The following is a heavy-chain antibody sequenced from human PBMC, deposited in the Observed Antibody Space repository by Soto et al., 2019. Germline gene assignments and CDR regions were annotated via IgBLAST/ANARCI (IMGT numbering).Heavy chain of an antibody. Sequence: SATLSLTCVVSGGSLSDYFWSWIRQPPGMALEWIGEINHLGSINYNPSLKSRVTMSVDTSKNQFSLTLNSVTAADTATYYCARGGISHWAYFYYMVVWDRGTTVTVSS. CDR1: GGSLSDYF. CDR3: ARGGISHWAYFYYMVV. CDR2: INHLGSI. J-gene: IGHJ6*03. V-gene: IGHV4-34*01. D-gene: IGHD2-21*01.